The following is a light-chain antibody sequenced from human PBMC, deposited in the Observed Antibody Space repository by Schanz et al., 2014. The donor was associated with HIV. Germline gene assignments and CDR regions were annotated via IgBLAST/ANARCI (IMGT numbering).Light chain of an antibody. V-gene: IGKV3-15*01. CDR3: QQYNNWHT. CDR1: QSVDSD. CDR2: TAS. J-gene: IGKJ2*01. Sequence: EIVLTQSPATLSVSPGESATLSCRASQSVDSDLAWYQQKPGQAPRLLIYTASTRAIGTPARFSGSGSGTEFTLTISSLQAEDFATYYCQQYNNWHTFGQGTKLEIK.